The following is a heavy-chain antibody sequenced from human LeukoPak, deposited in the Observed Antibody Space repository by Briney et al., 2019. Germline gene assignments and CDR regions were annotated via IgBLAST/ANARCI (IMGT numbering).Heavy chain of an antibody. CDR3: ARESGYSGYEFDY. CDR1: GFTFSSYS. Sequence: GGSLRLSCAASGFTFSSYSMNWVRQAPGKGLEWVSSISSSSSYIYYADSVKGRFTISRDNAKNSLYLQMNSLRAEDTAVSYCARESGYSGYEFDYWGQGTLVTVSS. D-gene: IGHD5-12*01. V-gene: IGHV3-21*01. J-gene: IGHJ4*02. CDR2: ISSSSSYI.